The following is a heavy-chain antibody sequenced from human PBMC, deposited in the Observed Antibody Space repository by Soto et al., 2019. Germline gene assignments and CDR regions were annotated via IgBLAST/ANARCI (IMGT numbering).Heavy chain of an antibody. Sequence: GGSLRLSCAASGFTFSSYAMSWVRQAPGKGLEWVSAISGSGGSTYYADSVKGRFTISRDNSKNTLYLQMNSLRADDTAVYYCASYPLDSSGYYFDYWGQGTLVTVSS. CDR2: ISGSGGST. V-gene: IGHV3-23*01. J-gene: IGHJ4*02. CDR1: GFTFSSYA. D-gene: IGHD3-22*01. CDR3: ASYPLDSSGYYFDY.